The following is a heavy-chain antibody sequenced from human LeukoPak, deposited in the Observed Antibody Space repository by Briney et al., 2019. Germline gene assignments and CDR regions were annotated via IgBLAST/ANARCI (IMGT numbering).Heavy chain of an antibody. CDR1: GSTFSSYA. Sequence: SGGSLRLSCAASGSTFSSYAMSWVRQAAGKGLDWVAGISGSGGGTYYADSVKGRFAISRDNSKNTLSLQMNSLRAEDTAVYYCAKDGYCSSTNCYPAPYWGQGTLVTVSS. D-gene: IGHD2-2*01. CDR2: ISGSGGGT. CDR3: AKDGYCSSTNCYPAPY. V-gene: IGHV3-23*01. J-gene: IGHJ4*02.